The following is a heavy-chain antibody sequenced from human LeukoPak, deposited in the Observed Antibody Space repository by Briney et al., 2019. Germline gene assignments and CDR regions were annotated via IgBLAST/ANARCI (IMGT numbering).Heavy chain of an antibody. CDR3: ARERGRRSSSSNYYYYYMDV. D-gene: IGHD6-6*01. CDR2: MNPNSGNT. Sequence: ASVKVPCKASGYTFTSYDINWVRQATGQGLEWMGWMNPNSGNTGYAQKFQGRVTITRNTSISTAYMELSSLRSEDTAVYYCARERGRRSSSSNYYYYYMDVWGKGTTVTVSS. CDR1: GYTFTSYD. V-gene: IGHV1-8*03. J-gene: IGHJ6*03.